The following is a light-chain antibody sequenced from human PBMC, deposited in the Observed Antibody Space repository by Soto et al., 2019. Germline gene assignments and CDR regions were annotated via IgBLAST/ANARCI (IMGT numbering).Light chain of an antibody. V-gene: IGKV3-15*01. CDR2: DAS. J-gene: IGKJ2*01. CDR3: QQYNNWPT. CDR1: QSVNSK. Sequence: EVVMTQSPATLSVSPGERVILSCRAGQSVNSKLAWYQQKPGQAPRLLIYDASTRATGGPGRFSGSGSGTEFTLTISSLQSEDFALYYCQQYNNWPTFGQGTKLEIK.